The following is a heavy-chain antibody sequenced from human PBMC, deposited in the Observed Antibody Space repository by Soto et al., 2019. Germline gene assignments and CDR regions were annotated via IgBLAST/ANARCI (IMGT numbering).Heavy chain of an antibody. J-gene: IGHJ4*02. D-gene: IGHD3-16*01. Sequence: ASVKVSCKASGYTFGNFGISWVRQASGQGLEWMGWITVYNGDTKYAQKFRDRVTMTTDTSTYTANLELRGLRPDDTGVYFCARVYLICVFASDYFDFWGQGTPVIVSS. CDR1: GYTFGNFG. CDR2: ITVYNGDT. CDR3: ARVYLICVFASDYFDF. V-gene: IGHV1-18*01.